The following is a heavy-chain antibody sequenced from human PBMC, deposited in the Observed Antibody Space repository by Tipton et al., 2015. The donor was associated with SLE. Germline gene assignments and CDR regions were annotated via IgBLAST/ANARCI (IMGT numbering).Heavy chain of an antibody. CDR3: ARPGEAYSWDAFDI. D-gene: IGHD2-21*01. Sequence: GSLRLSCTVSGGSITRSGDYWGWIRQSPGRGLDWIASISYSGSTYFHPTLKSRVTISRDTSENQFSLRLSSVTAADTAVYYCARPGEAYSWDAFDIWGQGTMVTVSS. CDR2: ISYSGST. CDR1: GGSITRSGDY. V-gene: IGHV4-39*07. J-gene: IGHJ3*02.